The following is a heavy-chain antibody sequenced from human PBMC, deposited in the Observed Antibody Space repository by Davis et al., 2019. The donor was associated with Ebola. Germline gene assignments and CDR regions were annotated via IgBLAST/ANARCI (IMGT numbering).Heavy chain of an antibody. Sequence: AASVKVSCKASGGTFSSYAISWVRQAPGQGLEWMGRIIPILGIANYAQKFQGRVTITADKSTSTAYMELSSLRSEDTAVYYCTSSNDYSDHPKSYYYYYGMDVWGQGTTVTVSS. J-gene: IGHJ6*02. CDR3: TSSNDYSDHPKSYYYYYGMDV. D-gene: IGHD4-11*01. CDR2: IIPILGIA. V-gene: IGHV1-69*04. CDR1: GGTFSSYA.